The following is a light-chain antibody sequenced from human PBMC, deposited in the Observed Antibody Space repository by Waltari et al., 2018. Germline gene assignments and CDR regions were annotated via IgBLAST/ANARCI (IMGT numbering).Light chain of an antibody. CDR1: SSDVGGYNY. J-gene: IGLJ2*01. CDR2: EVS. Sequence: QSALTQPASVSGSPGQSITISCTGTSSDVGGYNYVSWYQHHPGKAPKLMIYEVSNRPRVVSHRFSGPKSGKTASLTLPGLQAEDEAAYYCSSYTSSRPPPVVFGGGTKLTVL. CDR3: SSYTSSRPPPVV. V-gene: IGLV2-14*01.